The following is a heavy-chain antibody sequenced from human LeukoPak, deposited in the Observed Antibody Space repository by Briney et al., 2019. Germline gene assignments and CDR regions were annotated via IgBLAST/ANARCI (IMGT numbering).Heavy chain of an antibody. CDR3: ARVYCSSTSCSAFDI. D-gene: IGHD2-2*01. J-gene: IGHJ3*02. CDR1: GGSISSYY. CDR2: IYYSGST. V-gene: IGHV4-59*01. Sequence: SETLSLTCTVSGGSISSYYWSWIRQPPGKGPEWIGYIYYSGSTNYNPSLKSRVTISVDTSKNQFSLKLSSVTAADTAVYYCARVYCSSTSCSAFDIWGQGTMVTVSS.